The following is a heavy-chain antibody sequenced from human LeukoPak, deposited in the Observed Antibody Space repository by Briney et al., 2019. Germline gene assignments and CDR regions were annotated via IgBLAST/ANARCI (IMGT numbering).Heavy chain of an antibody. D-gene: IGHD3-9*01. CDR1: GYTFTSYA. J-gene: IGHJ4*02. CDR3: ARGPLWLADYDILTSDY. V-gene: IGHV7-4-1*02. CDR2: INTNTGNP. Sequence: GASVKVSCKASGYTFTSYAMNWVRQAPGQGLEWMGWINTNTGNPTYAQGFTGRLVFSLDTSVSTAYLQISSLKAEDTAVYYCARGPLWLADYDILTSDYWGQGTLVTVSS.